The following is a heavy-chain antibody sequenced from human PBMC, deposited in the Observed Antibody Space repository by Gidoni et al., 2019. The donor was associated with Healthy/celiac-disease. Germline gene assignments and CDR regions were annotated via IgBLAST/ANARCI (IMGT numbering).Heavy chain of an antibody. CDR2: ISYDGSNK. CDR1: GFTFSSYA. Sequence: QVQLVESGGGVVQPGRSLRLSCAGAGFTFSSYAMHWVRQAPGKGLEWVAVISYDGSNKYYADSVKGRFTISRDNSKNTLYLQMNSLRAEDTAVYYCASYDSRESDYWGQGTLVTVSS. D-gene: IGHD3-22*01. J-gene: IGHJ4*02. V-gene: IGHV3-30-3*01. CDR3: ASYDSRESDY.